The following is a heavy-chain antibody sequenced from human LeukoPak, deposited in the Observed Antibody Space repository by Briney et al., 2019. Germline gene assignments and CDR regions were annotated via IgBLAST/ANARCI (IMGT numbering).Heavy chain of an antibody. D-gene: IGHD3-22*01. Sequence: SETLSLTCTVSGGSISSYYWSWIRQPPGKGLEWIGYIYYSGSTNYNPSLKSRVTISVDTSKNQFSLKLISVTAADTAVYYCARVFVSSGYTPYYYYYMDVWGKGTTVTVSS. CDR3: ARVFVSSGYTPYYYYYMDV. J-gene: IGHJ6*03. CDR1: GGSISSYY. CDR2: IYYSGST. V-gene: IGHV4-59*01.